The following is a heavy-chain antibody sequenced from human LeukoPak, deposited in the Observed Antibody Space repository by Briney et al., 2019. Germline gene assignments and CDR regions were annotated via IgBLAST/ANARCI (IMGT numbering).Heavy chain of an antibody. V-gene: IGHV3-7*05. CDR3: VRGSSGTVVRGVAWAWFDP. D-gene: IGHD3-10*01. Sequence: GGSLRLSCAASGFTFSSQWMSWIRQTPGKGLDWVANIKPDGGETYYVDSVNGRFTISRGNAKNSLYLQMNSLRAEDTAVYYCVRGSSGTVVRGVAWAWFDPWGQGTLVTVSS. CDR2: IKPDGGET. J-gene: IGHJ5*02. CDR1: GFTFSSQW.